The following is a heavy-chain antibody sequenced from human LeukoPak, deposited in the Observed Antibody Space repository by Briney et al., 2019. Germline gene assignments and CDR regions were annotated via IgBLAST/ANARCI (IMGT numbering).Heavy chain of an antibody. Sequence: LPGGSLRLSCAASGFTFSSYGMHWVRQAPGKGLEWVAFIRYDGSNKYYADSVKGRLTISRDNSKNTLYLQMNSLRAEDTAVYYCAKDGLLITLVRAPYYFDYWGQGTLVTVSS. CDR1: GFTFSSYG. V-gene: IGHV3-30*02. J-gene: IGHJ4*02. CDR3: AKDGLLITLVRAPYYFDY. D-gene: IGHD3-10*01. CDR2: IRYDGSNK.